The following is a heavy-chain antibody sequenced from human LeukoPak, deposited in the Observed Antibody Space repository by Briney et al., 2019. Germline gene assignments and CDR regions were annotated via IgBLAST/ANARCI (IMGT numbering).Heavy chain of an antibody. CDR1: GCGFTSYW. V-gene: IGHV5-51*01. D-gene: IGHD3-22*01. CDR3: ARYDSSGYYYWGAFDI. J-gene: IGHJ3*02. CDR2: IYPGDSDT. Sequence: GGSLKISFKGSGCGFTSYWIGWGRRRPGKGVEWMGIIYPGDSDTRYSPSFQGQVTISADKSISTAYLQWSSLKASDTAMYYCARYDSSGYYYWGAFDIWGQGTMVTVSS.